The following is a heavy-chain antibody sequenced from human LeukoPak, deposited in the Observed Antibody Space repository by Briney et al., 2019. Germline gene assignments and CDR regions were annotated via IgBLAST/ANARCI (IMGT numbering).Heavy chain of an antibody. V-gene: IGHV3-30*02. CDR3: AKDRRYGHGYYVPWDA. D-gene: IGHD1-26*01. J-gene: IGHJ5*02. CDR2: LRFDGSST. CDR1: GFTFSRSV. Sequence: GGSLSLSCAPSGFTFSRSVVLSVPGSPGKGVEGVAYLRFDGSSTDYRHSVKGRFRISRDNSENTIYLKMSRLRDEDTAIYYCAKDRRYGHGYYVPWDAWGEGTLVTVSS.